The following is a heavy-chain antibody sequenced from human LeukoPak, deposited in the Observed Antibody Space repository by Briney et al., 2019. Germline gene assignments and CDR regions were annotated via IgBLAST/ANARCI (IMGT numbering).Heavy chain of an antibody. CDR3: ARETPLNVGFGREYNWFDP. Sequence: GGSLRLSCAASGFTFSSYAMSWVRQAPGKGLEWVSAISHSGGTTYYADSVKGRFTISRDNSKNTLYLQMNSLRSEDTAVYYCARETPLNVGFGREYNWFDPWGQGTLVTVSS. CDR1: GFTFSSYA. D-gene: IGHD1-26*01. CDR2: ISHSGGTT. V-gene: IGHV3-23*01. J-gene: IGHJ5*02.